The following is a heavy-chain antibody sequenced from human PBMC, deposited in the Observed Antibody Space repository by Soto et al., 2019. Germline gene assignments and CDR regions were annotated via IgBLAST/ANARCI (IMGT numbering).Heavy chain of an antibody. J-gene: IGHJ6*02. Sequence: PSETLSLTCAVYGGSFSVYYWSWIRQPPGKGLEWIGEINHSGSTNYNPSLKCRVTISVDTSKNQFSLKLSSVTVADAAVYYCAREMNIPGRSTSLYGMDVWGQGTTVTVSS. CDR1: GGSFSVYY. D-gene: IGHD2-2*01. CDR2: INHSGST. CDR3: AREMNIPGRSTSLYGMDV. V-gene: IGHV4-34*01.